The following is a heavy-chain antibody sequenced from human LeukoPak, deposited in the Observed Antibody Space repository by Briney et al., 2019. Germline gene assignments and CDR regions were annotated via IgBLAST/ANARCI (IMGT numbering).Heavy chain of an antibody. J-gene: IGHJ5*02. CDR3: ARLAVATTSWFDP. V-gene: IGHV4-59*01. D-gene: IGHD2-15*01. Sequence: PSDTLSLTCKVSGGSINSYYWSWIRQPPGKGLEWVGYIYYIGKTNYNPSLKSRVTISLDTSKNQVSLILTSVTAADTAVYYCARLAVATTSWFDPWGQGTLVTVSS. CDR1: GGSINSYY. CDR2: IYYIGKT.